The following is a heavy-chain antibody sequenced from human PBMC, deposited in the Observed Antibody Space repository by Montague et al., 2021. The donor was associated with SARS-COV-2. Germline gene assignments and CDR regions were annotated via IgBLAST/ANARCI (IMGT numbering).Heavy chain of an antibody. CDR1: GGSISTVGY. CDR2: IYDSGST. CDR3: ARGVVRKGYCDSSGYYILKQGPGGLDY. Sequence: TLSLTCTVSGGSISTVGYWSWIRQHPWKGLEWIGYIYDSGSTXXNPXXXSRVTISVDTSKNQFSLKLFSVTAADTAMYYCARGVVRKGYCDSSGYYILKQGPGGLDYWGQGSLVTISS. J-gene: IGHJ4*02. D-gene: IGHD3-22*01. V-gene: IGHV4-31*03.